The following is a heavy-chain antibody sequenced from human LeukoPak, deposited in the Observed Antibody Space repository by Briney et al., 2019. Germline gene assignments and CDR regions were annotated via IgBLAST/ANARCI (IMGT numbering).Heavy chain of an antibody. V-gene: IGHV4-59*08. D-gene: IGHD6-13*01. Sequence: SETLSLTCTVSGASIRNYYWSWIRQSPGKGLEWIGYTYYSGSTNYNPSLDSRVAMSVDTSKNQFSLRLSSVTAADTAIYYCARRYSSSWYVGFFDPWGQGTLVTVSS. CDR1: GASIRNYY. CDR2: TYYSGST. J-gene: IGHJ5*02. CDR3: ARRYSSSWYVGFFDP.